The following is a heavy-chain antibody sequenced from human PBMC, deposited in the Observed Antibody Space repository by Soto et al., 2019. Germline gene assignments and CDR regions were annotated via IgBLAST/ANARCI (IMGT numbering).Heavy chain of an antibody. Sequence: GASVKVSCKASGGTFSSYTISWVRQAPGQGLEWMGRIIPILGIANYAQKFQGRVTITADKSTSTAYMELSSLRSEDTAVYYCASLYDYVWGSYLDYFDYWGQGTLVTVSS. D-gene: IGHD3-16*02. V-gene: IGHV1-69*02. CDR2: IIPILGIA. CDR3: ASLYDYVWGSYLDYFDY. CDR1: GGTFSSYT. J-gene: IGHJ4*02.